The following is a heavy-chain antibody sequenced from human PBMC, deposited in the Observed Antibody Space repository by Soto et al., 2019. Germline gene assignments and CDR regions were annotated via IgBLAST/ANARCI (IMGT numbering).Heavy chain of an antibody. D-gene: IGHD6-13*01. V-gene: IGHV4-59*01. CDR1: GGSISSYY. J-gene: IGHJ6*02. CDR3: ARSDSSSLYYYGMDV. CDR2: IYYSGST. Sequence: SETLSLTCTVSGGSISSYYWSWIRQPPGKGLEWIGYIYYSGSTNYNPSLKSRVTISVDTSKNQFSLKLSSVTAADTAVYYCARSDSSSLYYYGMDVWGQGTTVTVSS.